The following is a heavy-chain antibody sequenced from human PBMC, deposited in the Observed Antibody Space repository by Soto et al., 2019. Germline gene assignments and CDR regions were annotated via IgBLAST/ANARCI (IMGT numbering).Heavy chain of an antibody. CDR3: ARSHGSYFRHWFDP. CDR1: GGSISTSSYS. CDR2: LFYSGTT. V-gene: IGHV4-39*01. J-gene: IGHJ5*02. D-gene: IGHD1-26*01. Sequence: SETLSLTCSVSGGSISTSSYSWAWIRQPPGKGLEWIGALFYSGTTYYSPSLKSRAAISVDMSNHQFSLTLSSVTAADTAVYFCARSHGSYFRHWFDPWGQGTLVTVSS.